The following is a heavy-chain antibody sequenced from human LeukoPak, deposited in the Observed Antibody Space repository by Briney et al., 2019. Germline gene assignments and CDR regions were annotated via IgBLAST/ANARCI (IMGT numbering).Heavy chain of an antibody. V-gene: IGHV4-59*01. CDR1: GGSISSYY. CDR2: IYYSGST. J-gene: IGHJ5*02. Sequence: SETLSLTCTVSGGSISSYYWSWIRQPPGKGLEWIGYIYYSGSTNYNPSLKSRVTISVGTSKNQFSLKLSSVTAADTAVYYCARDAYYYGSGSYWSWFDPWGQRTLVTVSS. D-gene: IGHD3-10*01. CDR3: ARDAYYYGSGSYWSWFDP.